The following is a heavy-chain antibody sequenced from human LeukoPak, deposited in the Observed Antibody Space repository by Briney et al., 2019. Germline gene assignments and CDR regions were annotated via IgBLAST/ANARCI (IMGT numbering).Heavy chain of an antibody. CDR2: ITYDGAFDGGKT. J-gene: IGHJ4*02. Sequence: GGSLRLSCEASGLSLSNYPMHWVRQAPGKGLEWITLITYDGAFDGGKTYYADSVKGRFTISRDNSKNTLYLQMNSLRAEDTAVYYCARDRISRTDYWGQGTLVTVSS. V-gene: IGHV3-30*07. CDR3: ARDRISRTDY. D-gene: IGHD3-3*02. CDR1: GLSLSNYP.